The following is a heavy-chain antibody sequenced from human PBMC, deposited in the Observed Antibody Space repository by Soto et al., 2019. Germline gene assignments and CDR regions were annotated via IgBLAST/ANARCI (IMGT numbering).Heavy chain of an antibody. CDR1: GDSVSSNSAA. CDR2: TYYRSKWYN. Sequence: PSQTLSLTCAISGDSVSSNSAAWNWIRQSPSRGLEWLGRTYYRSKWYNDYAVSVKSRITINPDTSKNQFSLQLNSVTPEDTAVYYCARAGYCSGGSCYFPSSWFDPWGQGTLVTVSS. D-gene: IGHD2-15*01. V-gene: IGHV6-1*01. CDR3: ARAGYCSGGSCYFPSSWFDP. J-gene: IGHJ5*02.